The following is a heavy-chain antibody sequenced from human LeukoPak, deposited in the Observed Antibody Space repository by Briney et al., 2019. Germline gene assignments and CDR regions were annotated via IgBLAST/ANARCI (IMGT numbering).Heavy chain of an antibody. V-gene: IGHV1-46*01. CDR1: GYTFPSYY. CDR3: ARPGYSYGSNPLDY. CDR2: INPSGGNT. Sequence: ASVKVSCKASGYTFPSYYMHWVRQAPGQGLEWMGVINPSGGNTNSAQKFQGRVTMTRDTSISTAYMELSRLRSDDTAVYYCARPGYSYGSNPLDYWGQGTLVTVSS. J-gene: IGHJ4*02. D-gene: IGHD5-18*01.